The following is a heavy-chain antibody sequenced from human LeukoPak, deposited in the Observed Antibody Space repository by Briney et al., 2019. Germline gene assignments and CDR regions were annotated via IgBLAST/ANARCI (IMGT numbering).Heavy chain of an antibody. D-gene: IGHD6-13*01. CDR3: ATYRSTWSPRFEYFQH. Sequence: SVKVSCKTSGGTFSSYSISWVRQAPGQGLEWMGGIIPMSGTIKYAQQSQGRVTMTADRSTSTAYMALSSLRSEDTAVYYCATYRSTWSPRFEYFQHWGQGTLVTVSS. V-gene: IGHV1-69*06. J-gene: IGHJ1*01. CDR2: IIPMSGTI. CDR1: GGTFSSYS.